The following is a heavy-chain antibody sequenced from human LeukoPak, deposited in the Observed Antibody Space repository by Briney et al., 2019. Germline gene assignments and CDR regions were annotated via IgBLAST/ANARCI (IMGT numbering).Heavy chain of an antibody. CDR3: AKDGRNSPYYFDY. V-gene: IGHV3-23*01. Sequence: PGGSLRLSCAASGFTFSSYAMSWVRQAPGKGLEWVSAISGSGSSTYYADSVKGRFTISRDNSNNTLYLQMNSPRAEDTALYYCAKDGRNSPYYFDYWGQGILVTVSS. D-gene: IGHD1-14*01. J-gene: IGHJ4*02. CDR2: ISGSGSST. CDR1: GFTFSSYA.